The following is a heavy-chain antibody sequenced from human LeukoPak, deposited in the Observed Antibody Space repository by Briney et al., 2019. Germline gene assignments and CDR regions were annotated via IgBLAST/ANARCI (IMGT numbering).Heavy chain of an antibody. CDR2: INHSGST. V-gene: IGHV4-34*01. D-gene: IGHD6-6*01. CDR1: GGSFSGYY. CDR3: ARGSDSSSSGFDY. J-gene: IGHJ4*02. Sequence: SETLSLTCAVYGGSFSGYYWSWIRQPPGKGLEWIGEINHSGSTNHNPSLKSRVTISVDTSKNQFSLKLSSVTAADTAVYYCARGSDSSSSGFDYWGQGTLVTVSS.